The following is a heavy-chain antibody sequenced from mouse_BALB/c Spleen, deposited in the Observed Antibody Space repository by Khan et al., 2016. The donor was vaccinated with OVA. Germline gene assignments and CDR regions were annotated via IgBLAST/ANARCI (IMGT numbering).Heavy chain of an antibody. CDR2: IWSGGNT. Sequence: VQLQESGPGLVQPSQSLSITCTVSGFSLSTYGVHWVRQSPGKGLEWLGVIWSGGNTDYNAPFMSRLNITKDNSKTHVFFRMNSLQPDDTAIYYCARNSYMYDFTYWGQGTLVTVSA. J-gene: IGHJ3*01. V-gene: IGHV2-2*01. CDR1: GFSLSTYG. CDR3: ARNSYMYDFTY. D-gene: IGHD2-14*01.